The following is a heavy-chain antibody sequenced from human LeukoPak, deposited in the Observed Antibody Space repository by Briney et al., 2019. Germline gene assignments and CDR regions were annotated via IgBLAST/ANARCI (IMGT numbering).Heavy chain of an antibody. CDR3: AREEWELTLDY. J-gene: IGHJ4*02. CDR2: ISSSSSTI. Sequence: GGSLRLSCAASGFTFSSYSMNWVRQAPGKGLEWVSYISSSSSTIYYADSVKGRSTISRDNAKNSLYLQMNSLRAEDTAVYYSAREEWELTLDYWGQGTLVTVSS. CDR1: GFTFSSYS. V-gene: IGHV3-48*01. D-gene: IGHD1-26*01.